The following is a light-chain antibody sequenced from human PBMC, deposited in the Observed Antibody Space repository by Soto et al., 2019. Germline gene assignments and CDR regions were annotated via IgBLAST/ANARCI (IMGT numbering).Light chain of an antibody. J-gene: IGKJ1*01. V-gene: IGKV4-1*01. CDR3: QQHYSTPPT. Sequence: DIVMTQSPDSLAVSLGERATIKCKSSQSVLYSSNNKNYLAWYQQKPGQPPKLLIYWASTRESGVPYRFSGSGSGTDFTLTIRSLQAEDVAVYYCQQHYSTPPTFGQGTKVEIK. CDR2: WAS. CDR1: QSVLYSSNNKNY.